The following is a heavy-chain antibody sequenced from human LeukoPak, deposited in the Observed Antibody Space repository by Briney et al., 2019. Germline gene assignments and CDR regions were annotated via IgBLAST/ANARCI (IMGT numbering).Heavy chain of an antibody. V-gene: IGHV3-23*01. CDR2: ISDSGGST. CDR3: AKDGNYHASGSPHLDY. CDR1: GFTISSYA. J-gene: IGHJ4*02. Sequence: GGSLRLSCAASGFTISSYAMSWVRQAPGKGLEWVSDISDSGGSTYYADSVKGRFTISRDNSKNTLYLQVNSLRAEDTAVYYCAKDGNYHASGSPHLDYWGQGTLVTVSS. D-gene: IGHD3-10*01.